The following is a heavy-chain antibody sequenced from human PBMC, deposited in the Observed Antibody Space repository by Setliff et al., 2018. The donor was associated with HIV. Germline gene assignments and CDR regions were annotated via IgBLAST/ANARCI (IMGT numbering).Heavy chain of an antibody. J-gene: IGHJ6*03. CDR2: IIGIFDTP. CDR1: GGTLSSYV. D-gene: IGHD3-3*01. Sequence: SVKVSCKASGGTLSSYVVSWVRQAPGQGLEWMGGIIGIFDTPKYAQKFRGRVTITADESTNTAYMELRSLRSEDTAVYYCARGTPVGTIWNYYSYMDLWGKGTTVTVSS. CDR3: ARGTPVGTIWNYYSYMDL. V-gene: IGHV1-69*13.